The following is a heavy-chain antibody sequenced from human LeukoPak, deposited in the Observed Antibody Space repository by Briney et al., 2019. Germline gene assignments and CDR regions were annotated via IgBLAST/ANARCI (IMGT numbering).Heavy chain of an antibody. CDR3: ARAGYSGYGDY. J-gene: IGHJ4*02. CDR2: ISSSSSYI. Sequence: VSYISSSSSYIYYADSVKGRFTISRDNAKNSLYLQMNSLRAEDTAVYYCARAGYSGYGDYWGQGTLVTVSS. D-gene: IGHD5-12*01. V-gene: IGHV3-21*05.